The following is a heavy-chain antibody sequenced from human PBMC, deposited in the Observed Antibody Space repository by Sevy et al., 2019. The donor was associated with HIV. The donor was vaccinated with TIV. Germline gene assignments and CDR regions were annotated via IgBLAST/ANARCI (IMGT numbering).Heavy chain of an antibody. Sequence: GESLKISCVASGFSVSNSYMSWVRQAPGKGLQWVSVIYSGDSTYYTDSVKGRFTISRDNSKNTLYLQMNSLRAEDTAVYYCARLSVYYYDSSGYYTTGHAFDIWGQGTMVTVSS. CDR2: IYSGDST. CDR3: ARLSVYYYDSSGYYTTGHAFDI. V-gene: IGHV3-53*01. J-gene: IGHJ3*02. D-gene: IGHD3-22*01. CDR1: GFSVSNSY.